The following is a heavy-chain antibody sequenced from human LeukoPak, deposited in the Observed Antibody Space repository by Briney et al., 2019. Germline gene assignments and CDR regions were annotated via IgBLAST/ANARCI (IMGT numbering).Heavy chain of an antibody. V-gene: IGHV4-30-4*01. CDR2: IYYSGST. D-gene: IGHD1-26*01. CDR3: ARDGRFPVGGPYYYYGMDV. CDR1: GGSISSGDYY. Sequence: SQTLSLTCTVSGGSISSGDYYWSWIRQPPGTGLEWIGYIYYSGSTYYNPSLKSRVTISVDTSKNQFSLKLSSVTAADTAVYYCARDGRFPVGGPYYYYGMDVWGQGTTVTVSS. J-gene: IGHJ6*02.